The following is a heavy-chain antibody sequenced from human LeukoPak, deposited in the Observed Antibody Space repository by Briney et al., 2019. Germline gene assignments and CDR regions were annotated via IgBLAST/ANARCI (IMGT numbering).Heavy chain of an antibody. V-gene: IGHV3-23*01. Sequence: GGSLRLSCAASGFSFTNFAMSWVRQSPRKGLEWVSGVSGADGTTYYADSVKGRFTISRDNSKSTLYLQMNNLRAEDTAVYYCAKHWSYCSTTSCFFNYYYYYMDVWGKGTTVTVSS. D-gene: IGHD2-2*01. J-gene: IGHJ6*03. CDR1: GFSFTNFA. CDR2: VSGADGTT. CDR3: AKHWSYCSTTSCFFNYYYYYMDV.